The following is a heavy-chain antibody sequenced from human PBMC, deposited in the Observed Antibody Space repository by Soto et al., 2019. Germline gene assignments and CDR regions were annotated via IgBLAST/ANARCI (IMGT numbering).Heavy chain of an antibody. Sequence: EVQLVESGGGLVQPGRSLRLSCAASGFTFDDYAMHWVRQAPGKGLEWVSGISWNSGSIGYADSVKGRVTISRDNAKNSLYLQMNSLRAEDTALYYCTRSDKWGYGVDYWGQGTLVTVSS. CDR3: TRSDKWGYGVDY. D-gene: IGHD5-18*01. CDR1: GFTFDDYA. CDR2: ISWNSGSI. V-gene: IGHV3-9*01. J-gene: IGHJ4*02.